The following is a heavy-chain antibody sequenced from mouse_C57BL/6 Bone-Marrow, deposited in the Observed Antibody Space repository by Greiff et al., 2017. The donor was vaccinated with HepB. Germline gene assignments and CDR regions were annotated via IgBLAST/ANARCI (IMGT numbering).Heavy chain of an antibody. J-gene: IGHJ3*01. D-gene: IGHD1-1*01. V-gene: IGHV1-81*01. CDR2: IYPRSGNT. CDR1: GYTFTSYG. CDR3: AGGSRPVFAY. Sequence: VKLQESGAELVRPGASVKLSCKASGYTFTSYGISWVKQRPGQGLEWIGEIYPRSGNTYYNEKFKGKATLTADKSSSTAYMELRSLTSEDSAVYFCAGGSRPVFAYWGQGTLVTVSA.